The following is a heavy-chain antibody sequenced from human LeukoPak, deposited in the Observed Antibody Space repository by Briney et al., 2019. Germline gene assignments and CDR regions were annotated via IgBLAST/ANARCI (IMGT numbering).Heavy chain of an antibody. J-gene: IGHJ5*02. CDR1: GGSFSGYY. Sequence: KPSETLSLTCAVYGGSFSGYYWSWIRQPPGKGLEWIGEINHSGSTNYNPSLKSRVTISVDTSKNQFSLKLSSVTAVDTAVYYCARRGNWFDPWGQGTLVTVSS. V-gene: IGHV4-34*01. CDR2: INHSGST. CDR3: ARRGNWFDP.